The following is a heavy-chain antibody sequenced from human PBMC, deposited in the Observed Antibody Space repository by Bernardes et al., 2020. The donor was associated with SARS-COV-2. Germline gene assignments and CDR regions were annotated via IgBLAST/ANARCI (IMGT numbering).Heavy chain of an antibody. D-gene: IGHD3-9*01. Sequence: GGSLRLSCAASGFTFSSYSMNWVRQAPGKGLEWVSYISSSSSTIYYADSVKGRFTISRDNAKNTLYLQMNSLRAEDTAVYYCAKHIYDILTGSYPYYGMDVWGQGTLVTVSS. CDR3: AKHIYDILTGSYPYYGMDV. J-gene: IGHJ6*02. CDR1: GFTFSSYS. CDR2: ISSSSSTI. V-gene: IGHV3-48*01.